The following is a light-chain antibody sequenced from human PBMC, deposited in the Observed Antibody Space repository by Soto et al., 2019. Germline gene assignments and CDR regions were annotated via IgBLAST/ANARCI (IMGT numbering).Light chain of an antibody. CDR2: GTS. J-gene: IGKJ4*01. V-gene: IGKV3-20*01. CDR1: QTIGSTY. Sequence: EIVLTQSPGTLSLSPGETATLSCRASQTIGSTYLAWYQQKPGQAPRLLIFGTSSRATGIPDRFSGSGSGTDFTLSISRLVPEDFAVYYCQQYASSPLLTFGGGTKVEIK. CDR3: QQYASSPLLT.